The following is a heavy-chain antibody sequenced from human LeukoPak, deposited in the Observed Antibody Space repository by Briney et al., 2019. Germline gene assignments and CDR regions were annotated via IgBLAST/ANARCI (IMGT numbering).Heavy chain of an antibody. D-gene: IGHD3-16*02. CDR1: GGTFSSYA. Sequence: SVKVSCKASGGTFSSYAISWVRQAPGQGLEWMGGIIPIFGTANYAQKSQGRVTITTDESTSTAYMELSSLRSEDTAVYYCARDQVITFGGVIVDNNWFDPWGQGTLVTVSS. V-gene: IGHV1-69*05. CDR2: IIPIFGTA. J-gene: IGHJ5*02. CDR3: ARDQVITFGGVIVDNNWFDP.